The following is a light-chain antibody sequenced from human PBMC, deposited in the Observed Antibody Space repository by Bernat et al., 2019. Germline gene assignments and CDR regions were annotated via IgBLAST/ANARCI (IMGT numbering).Light chain of an antibody. Sequence: DIQMTQSPSSLSASVGDRVTINCRASQSISNYLNWYQQKPGKATKLLIYAATSLQSGVPSRFNGSGSGTDFTLTISSLQPEDFATYYCQQSYNTLLFTFGPVTKVAF. J-gene: IGKJ3*01. CDR3: QQSYNTLLFT. CDR1: QSISNY. V-gene: IGKV1-39*01. CDR2: AAT.